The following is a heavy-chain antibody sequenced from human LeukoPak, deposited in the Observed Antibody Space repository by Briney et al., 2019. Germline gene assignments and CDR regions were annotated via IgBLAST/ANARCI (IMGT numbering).Heavy chain of an antibody. CDR3: ARDDITYYYDSSGYYG. CDR1: GFTFSSYS. D-gene: IGHD3-22*01. J-gene: IGHJ4*02. V-gene: IGHV3-48*04. CDR2: ISSSSSTI. Sequence: GGSLRLSCAASGFTFSSYSMNWVRQAPGKGLEWVSYISSSSSTIYYADSVKGRFTISRDNAKNSLYLQMNSLRAEDTAVYYCARDDITYYYDSSGYYGWGQGTLVTVSS.